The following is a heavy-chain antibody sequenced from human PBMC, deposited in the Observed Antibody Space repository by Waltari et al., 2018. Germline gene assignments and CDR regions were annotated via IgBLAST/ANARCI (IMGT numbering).Heavy chain of an antibody. J-gene: IGHJ4*02. Sequence: QVQLQESGPGLVKPSETLSLSCTVSGDPINNYYWNWIRQPPGKELEWIGYIAYNGRTNYNPSLRSRITISVDTSKTQFSLKLSSVTAADTAVYYCARTYDCWSGYPLGHWGQGTLVTVSS. CDR3: ARTYDCWSGYPLGH. CDR1: GDPINNYY. V-gene: IGHV4-59*01. D-gene: IGHD3-3*01. CDR2: IAYNGRT.